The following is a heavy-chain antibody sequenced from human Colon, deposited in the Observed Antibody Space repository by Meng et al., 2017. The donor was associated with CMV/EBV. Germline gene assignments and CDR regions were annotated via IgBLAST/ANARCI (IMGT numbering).Heavy chain of an antibody. CDR1: GFTFSDHY. Sequence: GESLKISCATSGFTFSDHYMDWVRQAPGKGLEWVGRSRNKANSYTTEYAPSVRGRFTISRDDSKNTLYLQMNSLKTEDTAVYYCTTELNNWNFDYWGQGTLVTVSS. CDR2: SRNKANSYTT. J-gene: IGHJ4*02. CDR3: TTELNNWNFDY. V-gene: IGHV3-72*01. D-gene: IGHD1-1*01.